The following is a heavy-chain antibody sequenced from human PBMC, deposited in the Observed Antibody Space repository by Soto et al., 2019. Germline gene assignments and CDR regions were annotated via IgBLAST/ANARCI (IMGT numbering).Heavy chain of an antibody. CDR2: TYYRTKWYN. Sequence: KQSQTLSLTCAISRDSVSSNSAAWNWIRQSPSRGLEWLGRTYYRTKWYNDYAVSGKSRITINPDTSKNQFSLQLNSVTPEDTAVYYCARGLVGYCSGGSCYSGWFDPWGQGTLVTVSS. CDR1: RDSVSSNSAA. CDR3: ARGLVGYCSGGSCYSGWFDP. J-gene: IGHJ5*02. V-gene: IGHV6-1*01. D-gene: IGHD2-15*01.